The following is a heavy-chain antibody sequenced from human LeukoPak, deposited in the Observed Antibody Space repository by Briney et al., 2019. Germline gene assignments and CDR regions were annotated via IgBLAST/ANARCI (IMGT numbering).Heavy chain of an antibody. V-gene: IGHV3-7*01. J-gene: IGHJ4*02. CDR1: GFTVSSYW. Sequence: PGGSLRLSCAASGFTVSSYWMSWVRQAPGKGLEWVANIKQDGSEKYYVDSVKGRFTISRDNAKNSLYLQMNSLRAEDTAVYYCARVEDYDILTGFDYWGQGTLVTVSS. D-gene: IGHD3-9*01. CDR2: IKQDGSEK. CDR3: ARVEDYDILTGFDY.